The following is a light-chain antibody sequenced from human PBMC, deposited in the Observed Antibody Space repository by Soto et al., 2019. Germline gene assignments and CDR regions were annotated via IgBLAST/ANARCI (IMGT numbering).Light chain of an antibody. CDR2: TNN. CDR1: SSNIGSNP. J-gene: IGLJ1*01. Sequence: QPVLTQPPSASATPGQRVTISCSGSSSNIGSNPVNWYQHLPGTAPKLLIYTNNQRPSGVPDRFSGSRSGTSASLAISGLQSEDEADYYCAAWDNSLSVYVLGTGTKLTVL. V-gene: IGLV1-44*01. CDR3: AAWDNSLSVYV.